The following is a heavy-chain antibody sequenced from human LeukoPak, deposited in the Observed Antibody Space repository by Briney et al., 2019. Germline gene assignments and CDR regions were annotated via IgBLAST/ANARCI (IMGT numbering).Heavy chain of an antibody. CDR3: ARASIAVSGGFDY. J-gene: IGHJ4*02. D-gene: IGHD6-19*01. V-gene: IGHV3-30*19. Sequence: SGGSLRLSCAASGFTFGSYGMYWVRQTPGKGLEWVAVISYDGTNQYYADSVKGRFTISRDNSKNTLYLEVNSLRAEDTAIYYCARASIAVSGGFDYWGQGTLITVSS. CDR2: ISYDGTNQ. CDR1: GFTFGSYG.